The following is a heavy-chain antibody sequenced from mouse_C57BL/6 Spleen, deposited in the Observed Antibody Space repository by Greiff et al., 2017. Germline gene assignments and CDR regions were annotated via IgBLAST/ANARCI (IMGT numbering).Heavy chain of an antibody. D-gene: IGHD2-4*01. CDR3: ARWDYDRYFYV. CDR2: IDPSDSYT. J-gene: IGHJ1*03. Sequence: QVQLQQPGAELVMPGASVKLSCKASGYTFTSYWMHWVKQRPGQGLEWIGEIDPSDSYTNYNQKFKGKSTLTVDKSSSTAYMQLSSLTSEDSAVYYCARWDYDRYFYVWGTGTTVTVSS. CDR1: GYTFTSYW. V-gene: IGHV1-69*01.